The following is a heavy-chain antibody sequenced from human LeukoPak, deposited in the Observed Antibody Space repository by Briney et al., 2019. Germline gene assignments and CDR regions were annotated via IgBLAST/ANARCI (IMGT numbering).Heavy chain of an antibody. CDR3: ARDSRDYAIDY. Sequence: TGGSLRLSCAASGFTVSSNYMSWVRQAPGKGLEWVSVIYSGGSTYYADSVKGRFTISRDNSKNTLYLQMNSLRAEDTAVYYCARDSRDYAIDYWGQGTLVTVSS. V-gene: IGHV3-66*01. J-gene: IGHJ4*02. CDR2: IYSGGST. CDR1: GFTVSSNY. D-gene: IGHD4-17*01.